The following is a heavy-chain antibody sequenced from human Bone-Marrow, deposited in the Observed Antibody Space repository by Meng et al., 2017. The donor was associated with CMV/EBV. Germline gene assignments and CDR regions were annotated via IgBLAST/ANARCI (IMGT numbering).Heavy chain of an antibody. CDR3: AGEKVINWFDP. Sequence: SVKVSCKASGGTFSSYAISWVRQAPGQGLEWMGGIIPILGIANYAQKFQGRVTITTDESTSTAYMELSSLRSEDTAVYYCAGEKVINWFDPWCQGTLVTVSS. V-gene: IGHV1-69*10. CDR1: GGTFSSYA. CDR2: IIPILGIA. J-gene: IGHJ5*02. D-gene: IGHD2-21*01.